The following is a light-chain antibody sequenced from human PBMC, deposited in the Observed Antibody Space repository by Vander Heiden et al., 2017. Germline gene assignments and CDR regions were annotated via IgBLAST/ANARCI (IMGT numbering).Light chain of an antibody. CDR2: DAS. Sequence: EIELTQSPATLSLSPGERAALSCRASQSVSRYLAWFQQKPGQAPRLLIYDASNRATGIPARFSGSGSGTDFALTISSLEPEDFAVYYCQQRSNWPYTFGQGTKVEIK. V-gene: IGKV3-11*01. CDR1: QSVSRY. CDR3: QQRSNWPYT. J-gene: IGKJ2*01.